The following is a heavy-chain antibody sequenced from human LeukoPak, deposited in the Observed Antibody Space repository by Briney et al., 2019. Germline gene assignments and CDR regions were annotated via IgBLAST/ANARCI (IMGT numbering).Heavy chain of an antibody. CDR1: GYTFTSYE. V-gene: IGHV1-8*01. J-gene: IGHJ4*02. Sequence: APVKASCKPSGYTFTSYEINWVRQATGQGLEWLGWMNPNSGNTGYAHKFQGRVTMTRNTSISTAYMEVSSLRSEDTAVYYCARGRFGFKNSISYGDYLKYWGQGTLVTVSS. D-gene: IGHD3-10*01. CDR3: ARGRFGFKNSISYGDYLKY. CDR2: MNPNSGNT.